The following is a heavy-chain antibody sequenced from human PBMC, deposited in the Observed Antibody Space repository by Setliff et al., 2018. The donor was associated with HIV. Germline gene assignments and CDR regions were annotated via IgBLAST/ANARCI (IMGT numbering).Heavy chain of an antibody. CDR3: ARHPRGSIAAAASSFDY. Sequence: SETLSLTCSVSGGSISSRSPYYWGWIRQPPGKGLEWIGSIYHSGSTYYNPSLKSRVTIPVDTSKNQFSLRLSSVTAADTGVYYCARHPRGSIAAAASSFDYWGQGTLVTVSS. CDR2: IYHSGST. CDR1: GGSISSRSPYY. V-gene: IGHV4-39*01. D-gene: IGHD6-13*01. J-gene: IGHJ4*02.